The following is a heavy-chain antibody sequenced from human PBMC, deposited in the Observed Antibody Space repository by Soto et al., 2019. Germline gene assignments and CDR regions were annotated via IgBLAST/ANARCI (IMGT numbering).Heavy chain of an antibody. Sequence: LSLTCTVAGGSIRSGGYYWSWVRQNPRRGLEWIGNIYYSGNTYYNPSLKSRLTISVDTSKNQFSLNLSSVTAADTAVYYCARDRLMATAGTARHYFGLDVWGQGTTVTVSS. J-gene: IGHJ6*02. D-gene: IGHD5-18*01. CDR2: IYYSGNT. CDR3: ARDRLMATAGTARHYFGLDV. CDR1: GGSIRSGGYY. V-gene: IGHV4-31*03.